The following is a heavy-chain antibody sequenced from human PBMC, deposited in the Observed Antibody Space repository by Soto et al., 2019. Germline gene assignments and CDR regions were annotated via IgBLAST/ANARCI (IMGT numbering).Heavy chain of an antibody. D-gene: IGHD3-10*01. CDR3: ARGHYYGSGSYSGRYYYYGMDV. CDR1: GGSFSGYS. J-gene: IGHJ6*02. CDR2: INHSGST. V-gene: IGHV4-34*01. Sequence: PETLSVTCAVYGGSFSGYSWRWIRQPPGKGLGWIGEINHSGSTNYNPSLKSRVTISVDTSKNQFSLKLSSVTAADTAVYYCARGHYYGSGSYSGRYYYYGMDVWGQGTTVT.